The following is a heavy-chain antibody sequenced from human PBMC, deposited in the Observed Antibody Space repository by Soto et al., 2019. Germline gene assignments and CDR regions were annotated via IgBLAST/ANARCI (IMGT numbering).Heavy chain of an antibody. Sequence: GGSLRLSCAASGFTFSSYGMHWVRQAPGKGLEWMAVISYDGSNKYYADSVKGRFTISRDNSKNTLYLQMNSLRAEDTAVYYCAKGLDTAMVTPLDYWGQGTLVTVSS. CDR3: AKGLDTAMVTPLDY. V-gene: IGHV3-30*18. D-gene: IGHD5-18*01. CDR1: GFTFSSYG. J-gene: IGHJ4*02. CDR2: ISYDGSNK.